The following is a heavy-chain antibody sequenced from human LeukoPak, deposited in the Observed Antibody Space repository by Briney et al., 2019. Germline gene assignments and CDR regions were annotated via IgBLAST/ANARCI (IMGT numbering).Heavy chain of an antibody. J-gene: IGHJ3*02. D-gene: IGHD1-1*01. CDR3: ARKMKTGDRVGSFDI. Sequence: PGGSLRLSCAASGFSLSRHNMNWVRQAPMKGLEWVSSIGSDGSYIYYADSVQGRFTISRDNAKNSLYLQMNSLTAEDTAVYYCARKMKTGDRVGSFDIWGQGTMVTVSS. V-gene: IGHV3-21*01. CDR1: GFSLSRHN. CDR2: IGSDGSYI.